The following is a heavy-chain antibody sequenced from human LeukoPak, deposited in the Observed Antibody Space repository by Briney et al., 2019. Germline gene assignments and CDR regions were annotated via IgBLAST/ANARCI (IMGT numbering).Heavy chain of an antibody. CDR1: GFTFSSYS. CDR3: ARTYYDSSGYYQGEFDY. D-gene: IGHD3-22*01. J-gene: IGHJ4*02. CDR2: ISRSSSYI. V-gene: IGHV3-21*01. Sequence: GGSLRLSCAASGFTFSSYSMNWVRQAPGKGLEWVSSISRSSSYIYYADSVKGRFTISRDKAKNSVYLQMNSLRAEDTAVYYCARTYYDSSGYYQGEFDYWGQGTLVTVSS.